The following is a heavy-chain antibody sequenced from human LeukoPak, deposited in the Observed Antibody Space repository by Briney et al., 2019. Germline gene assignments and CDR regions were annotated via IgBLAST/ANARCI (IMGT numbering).Heavy chain of an antibody. V-gene: IGHV1-18*01. J-gene: IGHJ4*02. CDR3: ARRYYYDSSGYQRSFVFDY. CDR1: GYTFTSYG. D-gene: IGHD3-22*01. Sequence: GASVKVSCKASGYTFTSYGISWVRQAPGQGLEWMGWISAYNGNTNYAQKLQGRVTMTTDTSTSTAYMELRSLRSDDTAVYYCARRYYYDSSGYQRSFVFDYWGQGTLVTVSS. CDR2: ISAYNGNT.